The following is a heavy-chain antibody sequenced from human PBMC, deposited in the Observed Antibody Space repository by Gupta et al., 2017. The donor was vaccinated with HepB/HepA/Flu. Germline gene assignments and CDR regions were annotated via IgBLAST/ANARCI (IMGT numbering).Heavy chain of an antibody. CDR1: GLPFRSYD. Sequence: QVQLVESGGGVVQPGGSLRLSCAASGLPFRSYDLYWVRQAPGKGLEWVAVISHDGSNKYYADFVKGRFTISRDNSKDTLYLQMIGLRTEDTAVYYCAKAYGSGSRYYYYGMDVWGQGTTVTVSS. CDR2: ISHDGSNK. V-gene: IGHV3-30*18. CDR3: AKAYGSGSRYYYYGMDV. D-gene: IGHD3-10*01. J-gene: IGHJ6*02.